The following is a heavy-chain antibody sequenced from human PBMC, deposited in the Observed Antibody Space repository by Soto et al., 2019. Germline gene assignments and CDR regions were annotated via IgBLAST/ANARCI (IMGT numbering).Heavy chain of an antibody. CDR2: INAGNGNT. V-gene: IGHV1-3*01. J-gene: IGHJ6*02. CDR1: GYTFTSYA. D-gene: IGHD6-13*01. CDR3: ARDEEQQLVRSYYGMDV. Sequence: GASVKVSCKASGYTFTSYAMHWVRQAPGQRLEWMGWINAGNGNTKYSQKFQGRVTITRDTSASTAYMELSSLRSEDTAVYYCARDEEQQLVRSYYGMDVWGQGTTVTVSS.